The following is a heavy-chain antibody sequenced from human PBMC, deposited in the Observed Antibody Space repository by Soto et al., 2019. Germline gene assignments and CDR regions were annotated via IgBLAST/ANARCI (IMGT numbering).Heavy chain of an antibody. CDR2: ISGGGSST. J-gene: IGHJ5*02. CDR3: AKNPVGSGYDPNWFDP. V-gene: IGHV3-23*01. Sequence: PGGSLRLSCAASGFTFSSYAMSWVRQAPGKGLEWVSAISGGGSSTYYADSVKGRFTISRENSKTTLYLQMNSLRAEDTAVYYCAKNPVGSGYDPNWFDPWGRGTLVTVSS. CDR1: GFTFSSYA. D-gene: IGHD5-12*01.